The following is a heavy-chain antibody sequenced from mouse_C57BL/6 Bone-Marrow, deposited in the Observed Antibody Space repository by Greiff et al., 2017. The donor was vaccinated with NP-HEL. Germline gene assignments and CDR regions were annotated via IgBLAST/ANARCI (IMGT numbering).Heavy chain of an antibody. Sequence: QVQLKESGAELVRPGTSVKVSCKASGYAFTNYLIEWVKQRPGQGLEWIGVINPGSGGTNYNEKFKGKATLTADKSSSTAYMQLSSLTSEDSAVYFCARSGFYGVHFDYWGQGTTLTVSS. D-gene: IGHD1-1*01. V-gene: IGHV1-54*01. CDR2: INPGSGGT. CDR3: ARSGFYGVHFDY. J-gene: IGHJ2*01. CDR1: GYAFTNYL.